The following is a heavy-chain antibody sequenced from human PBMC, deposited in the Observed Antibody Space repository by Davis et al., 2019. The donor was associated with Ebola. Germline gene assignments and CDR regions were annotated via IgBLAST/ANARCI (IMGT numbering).Heavy chain of an antibody. D-gene: IGHD2-15*01. CDR1: GGSISSYY. V-gene: IGHV4-59*01. CDR2: IYYSGST. CDR3: ASPGCSGGSCYSHYGMDV. J-gene: IGHJ6*02. Sequence: PSETLSLTCTVSGGSISSYYWSWIRQPPGKGLEWIGYIYYSGSTNYNPSLKSRVTISVETSKNQFSLKLSSVTAADTAVYYCASPGCSGGSCYSHYGMDVWGQGTTVTVSS.